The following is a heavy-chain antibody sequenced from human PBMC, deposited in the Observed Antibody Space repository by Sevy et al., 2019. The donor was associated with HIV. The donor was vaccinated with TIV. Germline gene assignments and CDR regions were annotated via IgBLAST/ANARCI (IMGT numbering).Heavy chain of an antibody. Sequence: ASVKVSCKASGYTFTSYGISWVRQAPGQGLEWMGWISAYNGNTNYSQKLQGRVTMTTDTSTSTAYMELRSLRSDDTAVYYCARVIRLRHAFDIWGQGTMVTVSS. J-gene: IGHJ3*02. CDR2: ISAYNGNT. D-gene: IGHD3-3*01. CDR1: GYTFTSYG. V-gene: IGHV1-18*01. CDR3: ARVIRLRHAFDI.